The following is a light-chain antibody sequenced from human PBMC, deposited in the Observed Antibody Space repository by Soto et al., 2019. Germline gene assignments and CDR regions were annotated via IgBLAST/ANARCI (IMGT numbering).Light chain of an antibody. CDR3: QQSYSTPPT. CDR1: QTISNY. V-gene: IGKV1-39*01. J-gene: IGKJ2*01. CDR2: DAS. Sequence: DIHMTHSPSSLSSSSVGRVTIACRASQTISNYLNWYQHNPGKAPKLLISDASSLQSGVPSRFSGGGSETDFTLTISNLQPEDFATYYCQQSYSTPPTFGQGTKVDIK.